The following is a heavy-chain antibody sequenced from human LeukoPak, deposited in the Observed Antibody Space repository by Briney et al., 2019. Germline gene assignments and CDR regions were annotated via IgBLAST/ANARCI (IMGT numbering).Heavy chain of an antibody. J-gene: IGHJ4*02. D-gene: IGHD2-15*01. Sequence: ASVKVSCKASGYSFTNYDINWVRQATGQGLEWMGWMNPKSGDTGYSQKFQGRVFITRDTSINTAYMELRNLRSDDTAVYYCARDLPLGSMGGSAFDLWGQGTLVIVSS. CDR2: MNPKSGDT. V-gene: IGHV1-8*03. CDR3: ARDLPLGSMGGSAFDL. CDR1: GYSFTNYD.